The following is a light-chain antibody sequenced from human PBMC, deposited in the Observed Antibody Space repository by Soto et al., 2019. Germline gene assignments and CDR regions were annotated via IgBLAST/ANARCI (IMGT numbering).Light chain of an antibody. CDR1: QGISSY. V-gene: IGKV1-8*01. CDR3: QQYYSYPAT. J-gene: IGKJ1*01. Sequence: AIRMTQSPSSLSASTGDSVTITCRASQGISSYLAWYQQKPGKAPKLLIYAASTLQSGVPSRFSGSGSGTDFTLTISCLQSEDFATYYCQQYYSYPATFGQGTKVDIK. CDR2: AAS.